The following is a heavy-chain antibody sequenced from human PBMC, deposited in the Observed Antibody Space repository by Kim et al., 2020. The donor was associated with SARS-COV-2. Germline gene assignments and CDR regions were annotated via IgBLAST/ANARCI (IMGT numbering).Heavy chain of an antibody. CDR2: ISGSGVST. J-gene: IGHJ6*02. V-gene: IGHV3-23*01. Sequence: EWVSAISGSGVSTYSAASVKGRFTISRDNSKNTLYLQMNSLRAEDTAVYYCAKVRARLLGYYYYGMDVWGQGTTVTVSS. D-gene: IGHD2-8*02. CDR3: AKVRARLLGYYYYGMDV.